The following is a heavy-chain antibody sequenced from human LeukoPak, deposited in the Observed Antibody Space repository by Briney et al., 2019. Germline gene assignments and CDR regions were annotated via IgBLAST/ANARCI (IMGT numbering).Heavy chain of an antibody. CDR3: ARARGGYGDYGYYYYYYMDV. Sequence: PSETLSLTCTVSGGSISSSSYYWGWIRQPPGKGLEWIGSIYYSGSTYYNPSLKSRVTISVDTSKNQFSLKLSSVTAADTAVYYCARARGGYGDYGYYYYYYMDVWGKGTTVTVSS. CDR1: GGSISSSSYY. J-gene: IGHJ6*03. CDR2: IYYSGST. V-gene: IGHV4-39*07. D-gene: IGHD4-17*01.